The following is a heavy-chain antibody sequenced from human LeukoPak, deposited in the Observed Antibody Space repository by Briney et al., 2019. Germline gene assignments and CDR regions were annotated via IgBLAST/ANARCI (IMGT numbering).Heavy chain of an antibody. V-gene: IGHV3-53*01. Sequence: GGSLRLSCVGSGFTVSGKYMDWVRQAPGKGLEWVSVIYSGGSTYYVDSVKGRFTISRDDSKNTLYLQMSSLRPEDTAVYYCARGSTPYSGSYIDFGLQGTLVTVSS. CDR3: ARGSTPYSGSYIDF. CDR1: GFTVSGKY. D-gene: IGHD1-26*01. J-gene: IGHJ4*02. CDR2: IYSGGST.